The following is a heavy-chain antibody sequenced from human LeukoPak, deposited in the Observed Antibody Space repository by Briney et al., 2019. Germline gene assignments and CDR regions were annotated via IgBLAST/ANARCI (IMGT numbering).Heavy chain of an antibody. Sequence: GASVKVSCKASGYTFTGYYMHWVRQAPGQGLEWMGWINPNSGGTNYAQKFQGRVTMTRDTSISTAYMELSRLRSDDTAVYYCARVKGEDYDYVWGSYRDDAFDIWGQGTMVTVSS. V-gene: IGHV1-2*02. CDR3: ARVKGEDYDYVWGSYRDDAFDI. D-gene: IGHD3-16*02. J-gene: IGHJ3*02. CDR2: INPNSGGT. CDR1: GYTFTGYY.